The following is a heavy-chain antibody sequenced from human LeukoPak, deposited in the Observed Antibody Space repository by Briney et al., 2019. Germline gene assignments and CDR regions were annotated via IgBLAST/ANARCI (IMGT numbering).Heavy chain of an antibody. J-gene: IGHJ6*03. CDR1: GFTFSSYS. D-gene: IGHD2-2*01. CDR2: ISSSSSYI. V-gene: IGHV3-21*01. Sequence: VGSLRLSCAASGFTFSSYSMNWVRQAPGKGLDWVSSISSSSSYIYYAASVEGRFTISRDNAKNSLYLQMTSLRAEDTAVYYCARVDCSSTSCVGVSYYYMDVWGKGTTVTVSS. CDR3: ARVDCSSTSCVGVSYYYMDV.